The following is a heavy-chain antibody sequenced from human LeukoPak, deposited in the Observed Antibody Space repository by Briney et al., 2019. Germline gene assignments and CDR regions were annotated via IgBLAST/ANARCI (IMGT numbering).Heavy chain of an antibody. J-gene: IGHJ2*01. CDR3: ARGGRPVTRRNWYFDL. V-gene: IGHV4-59*01. CDR2: IYYSGST. CDR1: GGSISSYY. D-gene: IGHD4-17*01. Sequence: PSETLSLTCTVSGGSISSYYWSWIRQPPGKGLEWIGYIYYSGSTNYNPSLKSRVTISVDTSKNQFSLKLSSVTAADTAVYYCARGGRPVTRRNWYFDLWGRGTLVTVSS.